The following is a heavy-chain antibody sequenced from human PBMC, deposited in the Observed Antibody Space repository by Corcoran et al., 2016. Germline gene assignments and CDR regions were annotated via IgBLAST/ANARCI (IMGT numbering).Heavy chain of an antibody. CDR1: GDSVSSNSAA. D-gene: IGHD6-19*01. CDR3: GRELMTGAGEWLDGGSYNLFDP. Sequence: QVQLQQSGPGLVKPSQTLSLTCAISGDSVSSNSAAWNWIRQSPSRGLEWLGRPYYRSTWYIDYAVSVKSRITINPDTSKNQFSLQLNSVTPEDTAGYDWGRELMTGAGEWLDGGSYNLFDPWGQGTLVTVSS. CDR2: PYYRSTWYI. V-gene: IGHV6-1*01. J-gene: IGHJ5*02.